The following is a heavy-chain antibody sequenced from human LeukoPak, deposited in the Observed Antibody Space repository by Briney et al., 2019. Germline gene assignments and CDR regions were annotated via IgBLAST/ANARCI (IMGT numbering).Heavy chain of an antibody. J-gene: IGHJ4*02. CDR3: ARDFYDFWSGYWV. Sequence: GGSLRLSCAASGFTFSSYAMSWVRQAPGKGLQWVSTIFRDGSRYYEDSVRGRFSISRDDSKDILYLQMSNLRAEDTAVYYCARDFYDFWSGYWVWGQGTLVTVSS. V-gene: IGHV3-23*01. CDR2: IFRDGSR. CDR1: GFTFSSYA. D-gene: IGHD3-3*01.